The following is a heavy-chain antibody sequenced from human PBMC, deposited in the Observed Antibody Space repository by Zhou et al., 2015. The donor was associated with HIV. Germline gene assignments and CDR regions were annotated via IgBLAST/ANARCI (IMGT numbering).Heavy chain of an antibody. CDR3: ARSLGGYDGYWYFDL. CDR2: VIPIFGTA. V-gene: IGHV1-69*12. Sequence: QVQLVQSGAEVKKPGSSVKVSCKASGGTISNYGISWVRQAPGQGPEWMGGVIPIFGTANFAQKFQGRATITADESTSTAYMELSSLRSEDTAVYYCARSLGGYDGYWYFDLWGRGTLVTVS. CDR1: GGTISNYG. J-gene: IGHJ2*01. D-gene: IGHD5-12*01.